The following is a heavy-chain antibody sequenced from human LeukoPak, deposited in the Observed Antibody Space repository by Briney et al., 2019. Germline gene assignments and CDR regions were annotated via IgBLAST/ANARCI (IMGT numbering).Heavy chain of an antibody. J-gene: IGHJ3*02. CDR2: INHSGRT. D-gene: IGHD2-2*01. V-gene: IGHV4-34*01. CDR3: ARRLLEDIVVVPDAFDI. CDR1: GGSFSGYY. Sequence: SETLSLTCAVYGGSFSGYYWSWIRQPPGKGLEWIGEINHSGRTNYNPSLKSRVTISVDTSKNQFSLKLSSVTAADTAVYYCARRLLEDIVVVPDAFDIWGQGTMVTVSS.